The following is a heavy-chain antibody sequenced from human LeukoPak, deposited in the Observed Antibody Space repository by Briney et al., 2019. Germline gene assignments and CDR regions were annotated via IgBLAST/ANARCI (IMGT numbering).Heavy chain of an antibody. J-gene: IGHJ4*02. V-gene: IGHV4-59*01. CDR3: ARDSPDSSGYPPYYFDY. D-gene: IGHD3-22*01. CDR1: GGSFSGYY. Sequence: PSETLSLTCAVYGGSFSGYYWSWIRQPPGKGLEWIGYIYYSGSTNYNPSLKSRVTISVDTSKNQFSLKLSSVTAADTAVYYCARDSPDSSGYPPYYFDYWGQGTLVTVSS. CDR2: IYYSGST.